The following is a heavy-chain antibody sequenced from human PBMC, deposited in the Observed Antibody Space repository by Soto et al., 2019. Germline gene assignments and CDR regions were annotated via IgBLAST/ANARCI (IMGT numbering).Heavy chain of an antibody. V-gene: IGHV4-34*01. D-gene: IGHD6-6*01. Sequence: SVTMSLTWTVYGGYIIGYYLSWISQTTGKGLEWIGEINHSGSTNYNPSLKSRVTISVDTSKNHFSLKMSSVSVAATAVYYWARVFYSSSRAAYDIWGQGTRIAVSS. CDR1: GGYIIGYY. CDR3: ARVFYSSSRAAYDI. J-gene: IGHJ3*02. CDR2: INHSGST.